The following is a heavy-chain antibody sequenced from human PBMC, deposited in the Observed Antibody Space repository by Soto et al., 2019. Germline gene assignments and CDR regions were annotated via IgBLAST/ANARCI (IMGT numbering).Heavy chain of an antibody. J-gene: IGHJ5*02. D-gene: IGHD3-22*01. CDR1: GFTFSSYA. V-gene: IGHV3-23*01. Sequence: EVQLLESGGGLVQPGGSLRLSCAASGFTFSSYAMSWVRQAPGKGLEWVSAISGSGGSTYYADSVKGRFTISRDNSKKTLYQKLNRRGAGDTAVYYWAKDRRYDGSGRDWFPPGAQGPLVTVS. CDR3: AKDRRYDGSGRDWFPP. CDR2: ISGSGGST.